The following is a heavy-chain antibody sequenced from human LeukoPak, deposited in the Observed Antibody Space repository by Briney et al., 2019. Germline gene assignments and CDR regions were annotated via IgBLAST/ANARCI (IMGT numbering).Heavy chain of an antibody. Sequence: GGSLRLSCAASGFTFSSYAMHWVRQAPGKGLEYVSAISSNGGSTYYANSVKGRFTISRDNSKNTLYLQMGSLRAEDMAVYYCARDYYDSSGPPAWWGQGTLVTVSS. V-gene: IGHV3-64*01. D-gene: IGHD3-22*01. CDR3: ARDYYDSSGPPAW. CDR1: GFTFSSYA. J-gene: IGHJ4*02. CDR2: ISSNGGST.